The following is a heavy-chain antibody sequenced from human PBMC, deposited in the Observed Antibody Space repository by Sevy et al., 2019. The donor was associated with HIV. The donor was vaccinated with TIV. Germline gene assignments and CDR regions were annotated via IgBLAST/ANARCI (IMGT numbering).Heavy chain of an antibody. D-gene: IGHD2-21*01. CDR2: IIPILGIA. CDR3: ARGREEYCGGDCYSNYYYYYMHV. Sequence: ASVKVTCKASGGTFSSYAISWVRQAPGQGLEWMGGIIPILGIANYAQKFQGRVTITADKSTSTAYMELGSLRSEDTAVYYCARGREEYCGGDCYSNYYYYYMHVWGKGTTVTVSS. V-gene: IGHV1-69*10. CDR1: GGTFSSYA. J-gene: IGHJ6*03.